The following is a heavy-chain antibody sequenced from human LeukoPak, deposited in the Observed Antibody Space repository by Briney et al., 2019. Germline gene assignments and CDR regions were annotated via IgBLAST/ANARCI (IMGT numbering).Heavy chain of an antibody. CDR3: ARAYSGTQPAGY. CDR1: GYIFTGYY. V-gene: IGHV1-2*04. D-gene: IGHD1-26*01. J-gene: IGHJ4*02. CDR2: INPNSGGT. Sequence: GASVKVSCKASGYIFTGYYMHWVRQAPGQGLEWMGWINPNSGGTNYAQKFQGWVTMTRAPSISTAYMELSRLRSDDTAVYYCARAYSGTQPAGYWGQGTLVTVSS.